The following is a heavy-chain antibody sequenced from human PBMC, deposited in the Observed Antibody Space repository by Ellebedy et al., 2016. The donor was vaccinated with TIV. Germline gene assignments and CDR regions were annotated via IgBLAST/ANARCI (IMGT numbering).Heavy chain of an antibody. D-gene: IGHD5-18*01. CDR2: ISTTDGT. J-gene: IGHJ4*02. Sequence: GESLKISCEASESTFSSYGMSWVRQAPGKGLEWFSSISTTDGTHYADSVKGRFTISRDNPKNTLYLQMNSLRVEDTAVYYCATQVWNTEFWGQGTLVIVSS. V-gene: IGHV3-23*01. CDR1: ESTFSSYG. CDR3: ATQVWNTEF.